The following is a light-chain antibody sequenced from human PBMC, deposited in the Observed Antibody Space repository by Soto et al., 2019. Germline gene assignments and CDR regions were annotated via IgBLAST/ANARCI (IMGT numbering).Light chain of an antibody. J-gene: IGKJ4*01. CDR2: RVF. Sequence: DVVMTQSPLSLPVTLGQPASISCRSSQSLVYRDGNTYLNWFQQRPGQSPRRLIYRVFNRDSGVPDRFSGSGSGTDFTLKISRVEAEDVGVYYCMQGTHWPLTFGGGTKVEIK. V-gene: IGKV2-30*01. CDR1: QSLVYRDGNTY. CDR3: MQGTHWPLT.